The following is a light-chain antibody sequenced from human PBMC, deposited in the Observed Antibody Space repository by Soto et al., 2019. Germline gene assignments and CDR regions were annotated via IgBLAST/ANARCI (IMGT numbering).Light chain of an antibody. J-gene: IGKJ4*02. CDR1: RGVGIY. V-gene: IGKV3-11*01. Sequence: EIGLTQSPATLSLSPGERATLSCRASRGVGIYLAWYQQKPGQAPRLLIYDTSNRATGIPARFSGSGSGTDFTLTISGLEPEDFAVYYCQQRYGWPPLTFGGGTRVEIK. CDR2: DTS. CDR3: QQRYGWPPLT.